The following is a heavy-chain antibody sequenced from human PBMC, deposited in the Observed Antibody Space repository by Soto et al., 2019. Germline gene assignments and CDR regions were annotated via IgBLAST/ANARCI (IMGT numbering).Heavy chain of an antibody. CDR3: ARVFPYYVSSDSYLDY. Sequence: PSQTLSLTCAISGDSVSDNSAAWNWIRQSPSRGLEWLGRTYYRSKWYNDYAVSVKSRITVTPDTSKNQFSLHLNSVTPEDTAVYYCARVFPYYVSSDSYLDYWGQGALVTAPQ. V-gene: IGHV6-1*01. D-gene: IGHD3-16*01. J-gene: IGHJ4*02. CDR2: TYYRSKWYN. CDR1: GDSVSDNSAA.